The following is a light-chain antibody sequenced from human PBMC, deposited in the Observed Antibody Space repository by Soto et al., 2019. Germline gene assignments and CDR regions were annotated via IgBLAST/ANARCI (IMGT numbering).Light chain of an antibody. Sequence: HSDLTQAASGTGLPGQSITISCTRTSSDVGGYNYVSWYQQHPGKAPKFMIYDVSNRPSGVSNRFSGSKSGNTASLTISGLQAEDEADYYCCSYTTSNTRQIVFGTGTKVTVL. V-gene: IGLV2-14*01. CDR2: DVS. CDR3: CSYTTSNTRQIV. J-gene: IGLJ1*01. CDR1: SSDVGGYNY.